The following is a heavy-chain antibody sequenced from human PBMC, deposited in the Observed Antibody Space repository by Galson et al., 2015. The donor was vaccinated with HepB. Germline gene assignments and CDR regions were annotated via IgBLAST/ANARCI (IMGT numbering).Heavy chain of an antibody. J-gene: IGHJ4*02. CDR2: IRSKAYGGTT. D-gene: IGHD3-3*01. CDR1: GFTFGDYA. Sequence: SLRLSCAASGFTFGDYAMSWVRQAPGKGLEWVGFIRSKAYGGTTEYAASVKGRFTISRDDSKSIAYPQMNSLKTEDTAVYYCTRDIVGDFWSGYYRFDYWGQGTLVTVSS. V-gene: IGHV3-49*04. CDR3: TRDIVGDFWSGYYRFDY.